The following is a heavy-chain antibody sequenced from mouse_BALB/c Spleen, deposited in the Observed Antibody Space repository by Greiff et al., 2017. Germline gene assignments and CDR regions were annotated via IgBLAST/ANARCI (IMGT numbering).Heavy chain of an antibody. Sequence: EVQLVESGPELVKPGASVKISCKASGYSFTGYFMNWVMQSHGKSLEWIGRINPYNGDTFYNQKFKGKATLTVDKSSSTAHMELRSLASEDSAVYYCAREGIHYYGYGYWGQGTTLTVSS. V-gene: IGHV1-20*02. CDR3: AREGIHYYGYGY. CDR2: INPYNGDT. J-gene: IGHJ2*01. D-gene: IGHD1-2*01. CDR1: GYSFTGYF.